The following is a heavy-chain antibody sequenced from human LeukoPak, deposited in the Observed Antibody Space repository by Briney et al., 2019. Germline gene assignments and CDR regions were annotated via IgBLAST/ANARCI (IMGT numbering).Heavy chain of an antibody. D-gene: IGHD3-3*01. Sequence: TGGSLRLSCAASGFTFSSYAMSWVRQAPGKGLEWVSAISGSGGSTYYADSLKGRFTISRDNAKNTLYLQMNSLRAEDTAVYYCAKAEFYDFWSGYYSDYWGKGTLVTVSS. CDR3: AKAEFYDFWSGYYSDY. CDR2: ISGSGGST. CDR1: GFTFSSYA. J-gene: IGHJ4*02. V-gene: IGHV3-23*01.